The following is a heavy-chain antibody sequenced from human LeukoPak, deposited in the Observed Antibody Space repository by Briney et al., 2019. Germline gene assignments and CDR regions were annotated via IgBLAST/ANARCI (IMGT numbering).Heavy chain of an antibody. D-gene: IGHD6-13*01. CDR1: GGSFSGYY. J-gene: IGHJ5*02. V-gene: IGHV4-34*01. CDR3: GRGRYGEAAAGTNWLDP. CDR2: INHSGST. Sequence: SETLSLTCAVYGGSFSGYYWSWIRQPPGKGLEWIGEINHSGSTNYNPSLKSRVTISVDTSKNQFSLKLSSVTAADTAVYYCGRGRYGEAAAGTNWLDPWGQGTLVTVSS.